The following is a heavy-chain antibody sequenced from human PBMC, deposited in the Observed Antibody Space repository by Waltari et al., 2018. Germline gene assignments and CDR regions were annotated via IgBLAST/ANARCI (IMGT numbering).Heavy chain of an antibody. CDR2: IYYSGST. CDR3: ARGGYYYDSSGYYQTYFDY. CDR1: GGSISSSSYY. Sequence: QLQLQESGPGLVKPSETLSLTCTVSGGSISSSSYYWGWFRQPPGKGLEWIGSIYYSGSTYYNPSLKSRVTISVDTSKNQFSLKLSSVTAADTAVYYCARGGYYYDSSGYYQTYFDYWGQGTLVTVSS. D-gene: IGHD3-22*01. J-gene: IGHJ4*02. V-gene: IGHV4-39*07.